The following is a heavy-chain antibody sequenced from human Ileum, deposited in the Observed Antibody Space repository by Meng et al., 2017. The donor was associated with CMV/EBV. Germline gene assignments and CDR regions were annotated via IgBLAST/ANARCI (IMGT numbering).Heavy chain of an antibody. D-gene: IGHD3-10*01. CDR1: GGSISGYH. J-gene: IGHJ4*02. V-gene: IGHV4-4*07. Sequence: KLQEPGPGLVKPSETLSLTCTVSGGSISGYHWTWIRKPAGKGLEWIGRLRTSGTTDHNPSLKSRVTLSIDTSKNQFSLKLSSVTAADTAVYYCGRAGARGVPVDIWGQGTLVTVSS. CDR2: LRTSGTT. CDR3: GRAGARGVPVDI.